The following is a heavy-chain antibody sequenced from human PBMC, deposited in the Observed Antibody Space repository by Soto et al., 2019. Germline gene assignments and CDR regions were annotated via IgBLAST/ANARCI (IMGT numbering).Heavy chain of an antibody. D-gene: IGHD2-2*01. J-gene: IGHJ6*02. CDR3: ARSPDIVVVPALQSYGMDV. CDR1: GYSFTSYW. Sequence: PGESLKISCKGSGYSFTSYWIGWVRQMPGKGLEWMGIIYPGDSDTRYSPSFQGQVTISADKSISTAYLQWSSLKAADTAMYYCARSPDIVVVPALQSYGMDVWGQGTTVTVSS. V-gene: IGHV5-51*01. CDR2: IYPGDSDT.